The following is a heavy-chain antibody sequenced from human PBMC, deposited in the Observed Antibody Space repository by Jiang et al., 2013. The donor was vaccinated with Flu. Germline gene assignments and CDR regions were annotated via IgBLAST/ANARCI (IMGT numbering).Heavy chain of an antibody. CDR2: IFYTGST. CDR3: ANRITVANRQYYFDS. J-gene: IGHJ4*02. CDR1: GGSISSSSYY. V-gene: IGHV4-39*07. Sequence: GSGLVKPSETLSLTCTVSGGSISSSSYYWGWLRQPPGKGLEWIGNIFYTGSTYYTPSLKSRVTISVDTSKNQFSLRLNAVTAADTAVYFCANRITVANRQYYFDSWGQGTLVTVSS. D-gene: IGHD6-19*01.